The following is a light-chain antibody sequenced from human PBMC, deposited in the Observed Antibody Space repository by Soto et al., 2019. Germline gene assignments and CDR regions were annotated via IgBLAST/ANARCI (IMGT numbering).Light chain of an antibody. V-gene: IGLV2-23*02. CDR3: CSYAGSSTSLYV. Sequence: QSVLTQYASVSGSPGQSTSISRTGTRGDIGPYNYVSWYQYRPGKAPKLLIFDVSSRPSGISNRFSGSKSGNTAYLTSSGLQAEDEADYDCCSYAGSSTSLYVFGAGTKVTVL. J-gene: IGLJ1*01. CDR2: DVS. CDR1: RGDIGPYNY.